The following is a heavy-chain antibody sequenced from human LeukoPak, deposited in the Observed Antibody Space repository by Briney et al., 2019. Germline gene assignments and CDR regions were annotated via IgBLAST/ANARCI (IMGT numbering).Heavy chain of an antibody. Sequence: GGSLRLSCAASGFTFSSYSMNWVRQAPGKGLEWVSSISSSSSYIYYADSVKGRFTISRDNAKNSLYLQMNSLRAEDTAVYYCAKDRGPYSSSPRGYWGQGTLVTVSS. V-gene: IGHV3-21*01. CDR2: ISSSSSYI. D-gene: IGHD6-13*01. CDR3: AKDRGPYSSSPRGY. J-gene: IGHJ4*02. CDR1: GFTFSSYS.